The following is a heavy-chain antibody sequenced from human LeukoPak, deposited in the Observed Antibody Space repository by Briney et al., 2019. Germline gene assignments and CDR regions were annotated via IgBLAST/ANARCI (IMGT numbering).Heavy chain of an antibody. CDR3: ARSDIVVVPAALDY. D-gene: IGHD2-2*01. J-gene: IGHJ4*02. CDR1: GFTFSSYG. V-gene: IGHV3-33*01. Sequence: SGGSLRLSCAASGFTFSSYGMHWVRQAPGKGLEWVAVIWYDGSNKYYADSVKGRFTISRDNSKNTLYLQMNSLRAEDTAVYYCARSDIVVVPAALDYWGQGTLVTVSS. CDR2: IWYDGSNK.